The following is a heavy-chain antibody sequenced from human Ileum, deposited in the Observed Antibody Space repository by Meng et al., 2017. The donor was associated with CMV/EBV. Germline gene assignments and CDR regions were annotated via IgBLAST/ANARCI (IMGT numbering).Heavy chain of an antibody. CDR3: ARQSNLIRNYYGSGSYFSDY. CDR2: IYPGDSDT. CDR1: FHMYW. J-gene: IGHJ4*02. Sequence: FHMYWIAWVRQIPGKGLECIGIIYPGDSDTRYSPSFQGQVTISTDKSISTAYLQWSSLKASDTAMYYCARQSNLIRNYYGSGSYFSDYWGQGTLVTSPQ. D-gene: IGHD3-10*01. V-gene: IGHV5-51*01.